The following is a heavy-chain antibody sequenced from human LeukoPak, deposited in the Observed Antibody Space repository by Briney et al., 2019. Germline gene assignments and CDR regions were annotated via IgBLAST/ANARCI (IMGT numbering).Heavy chain of an antibody. CDR1: GYRFGSYW. V-gene: IGHV5-51*01. J-gene: IGHJ4*02. D-gene: IGHD2-15*01. CDR3: VRALGYCGSGSCYYYDY. Sequence: GESLKISCKGSGYRFGSYWIGWVRQMPGKGLEWMGIIYPGDSETRYSPSFQGQVTISADKSISTAYLQWSSLKASDTAMYYCVRALGYCGSGSCYYYDYWGQGTLVTVSS. CDR2: IYPGDSET.